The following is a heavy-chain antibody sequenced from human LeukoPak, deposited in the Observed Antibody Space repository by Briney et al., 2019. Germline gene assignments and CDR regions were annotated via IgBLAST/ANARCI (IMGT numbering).Heavy chain of an antibody. V-gene: IGHV7-4-1*02. Sequence: ASVKVSCKASGYTFTSYAMNWVRQAPGQGLEWMGWINTNTGNPTYAQGFTGRFVFSLDTSVSTAYLQISSLKAEDTAVYYCARSVMGGLNYYDFWSGYLDLFDYWGQGTLVTVSS. CDR3: ARSVMGGLNYYDFWSGYLDLFDY. D-gene: IGHD3-3*01. J-gene: IGHJ4*02. CDR2: INTNTGNP. CDR1: GYTFTSYA.